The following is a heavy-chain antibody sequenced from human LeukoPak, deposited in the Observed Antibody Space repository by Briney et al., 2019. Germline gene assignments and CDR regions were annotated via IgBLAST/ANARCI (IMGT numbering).Heavy chain of an antibody. Sequence: GGSLRLSCAASGFTFSSYSMNWVRQAPGKGLEWVSSISSSSSYIYYADSVKGRFTISRDNAKNSLYLQMNSLRAEDTAVYYCARARTVWSGYPNWFDPWGQGTLVTVSS. J-gene: IGHJ5*02. V-gene: IGHV3-21*01. CDR1: GFTFSSYS. D-gene: IGHD3-3*01. CDR3: ARARTVWSGYPNWFDP. CDR2: ISSSSSYI.